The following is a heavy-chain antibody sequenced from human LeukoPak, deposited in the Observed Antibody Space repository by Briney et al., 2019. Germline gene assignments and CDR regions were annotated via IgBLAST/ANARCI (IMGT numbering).Heavy chain of an antibody. V-gene: IGHV3-7*01. D-gene: IGHD4-17*01. CDR2: IKQDGSEK. CDR1: GFTFSSYW. CDR3: ARESVYGDYLY. J-gene: IGHJ4*02. Sequence: GGSLRLSCAASGFTFSSYWMSWVRQAPGKGLEWVANIKQDGSEKYYVDSVKGRFTISRDNAKNSLYLQVNSLRAEDTAVYYCARESVYGDYLYWGQGTLVAVSS.